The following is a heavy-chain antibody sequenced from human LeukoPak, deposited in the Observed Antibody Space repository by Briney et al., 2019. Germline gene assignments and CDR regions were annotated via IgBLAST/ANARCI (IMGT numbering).Heavy chain of an antibody. D-gene: IGHD3-22*01. CDR3: ARDHSSGYYYFWY. CDR2: IYSGGST. Sequence: GGSLRLSCAASGFTSSSYALDWVRQAPGKGLEWVSVIYSGGSTYYADSVKGRFTISRDNSKNTLYLQMNSLRAEDTAVYYCARDHSSGYYYFWYWGQGTLVTVSS. CDR1: GFTSSSYA. J-gene: IGHJ4*02. V-gene: IGHV3-53*01.